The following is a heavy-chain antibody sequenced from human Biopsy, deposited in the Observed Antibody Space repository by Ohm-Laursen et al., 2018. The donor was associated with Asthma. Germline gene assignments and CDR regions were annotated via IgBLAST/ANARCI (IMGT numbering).Heavy chain of an antibody. Sequence: SDTLSLTCIVSGDAMSTSGSYWGWIRQSPGKGLEWIGSIYYSGRTYYNPSLESRVTISADTSKNHFPLKVTSGTAADTAVYYCARAVSSSSYWYFDLWGRGDLVTVSS. J-gene: IGHJ2*01. CDR1: GDAMSTSGSY. CDR3: ARAVSSSSYWYFDL. D-gene: IGHD6-6*01. V-gene: IGHV4-39*02. CDR2: IYYSGRT.